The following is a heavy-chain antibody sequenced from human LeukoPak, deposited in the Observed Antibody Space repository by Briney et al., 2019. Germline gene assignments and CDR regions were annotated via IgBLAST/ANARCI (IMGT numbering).Heavy chain of an antibody. CDR2: IYYSGST. CDR3: ATEDLVVPTAAQRPIDF. J-gene: IGHJ4*02. Sequence: PSETLSLTCTVSGGSIRNSSFFWGWVRQPPGKGLEWIASIYYSGSTYYNPSLKSRVTISLDTSKNQFSLRLNSVTAADTAVYYCATEDLVVPTAAQRPIDFWGEGKMVAVSS. CDR1: GGSIRNSSFF. V-gene: IGHV4-39*02. D-gene: IGHD2-2*01.